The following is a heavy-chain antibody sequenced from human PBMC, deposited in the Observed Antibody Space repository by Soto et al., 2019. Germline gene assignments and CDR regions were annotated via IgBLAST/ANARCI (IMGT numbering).Heavy chain of an antibody. J-gene: IGHJ3*01. CDR2: MTYDGATE. Sequence: QVHLVESGGGVVQPGRSLRLSCAASGFTFNDYVIHWVRQAAGKGLEWVASMTYDGATEYYADSVKGRFTVSRDNSKRMVSLQMNSLRPEDTAVYYCARVRLSIAVNDALDVWGQGTTVTVSS. D-gene: IGHD3-3*02. CDR3: ARVRLSIAVNDALDV. V-gene: IGHV3-30*14. CDR1: GFTFNDYV.